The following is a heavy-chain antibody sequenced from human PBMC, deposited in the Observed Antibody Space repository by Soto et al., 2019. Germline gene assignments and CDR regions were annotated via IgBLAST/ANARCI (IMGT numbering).Heavy chain of an antibody. CDR2: ISYDGGNK. D-gene: IGHD5-12*01. CDR1: GFTFSSYG. V-gene: IGHV3-30*18. J-gene: IGHJ4*02. CDR3: AKSIYSGYAPHCLDY. Sequence: GGFLRLSCAASGFTFSSYGMHWVRQDPGKGLEWVAVISYDGGNKYYADSVKGRFTISRDNSKNTLYLQMNSLRAEDTAVYYCAKSIYSGYAPHCLDYWGQGTLVTVSS.